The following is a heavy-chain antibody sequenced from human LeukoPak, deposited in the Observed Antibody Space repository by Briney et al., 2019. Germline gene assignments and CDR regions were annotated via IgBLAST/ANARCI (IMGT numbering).Heavy chain of an antibody. J-gene: IGHJ4*02. CDR2: IGRRGDVA. CDR1: GFSFSDYV. Sequence: GGSLRLSCAASGFSFSDYVMHWVRQAPGKGLEWVAGIGRRGDVAYYADSMQGRFAISRDNSGNTLYLQINSLRVEDTAVYYCAREHSGSCQNPGCDFDSWGQGTLVTASS. D-gene: IGHD2-15*01. V-gene: IGHV3-23*01. CDR3: AREHSGSCQNPGCDFDS.